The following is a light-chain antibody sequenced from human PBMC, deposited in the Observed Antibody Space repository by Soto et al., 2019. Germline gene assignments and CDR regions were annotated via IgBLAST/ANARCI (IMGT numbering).Light chain of an antibody. V-gene: IGLV4-69*01. J-gene: IGLJ2*01. CDR3: QTWATGIQV. CDR2: LNSDGSH. CDR1: SGHSSYA. Sequence: QLVLTQSPSASASLGASVKLTCTLSSGHSSYAIAWHQQQPEKGPRYLMNLNSDGSHSKGDGIPDRFSGSSSRAERYLTISSLQSEDEADYYCQTWATGIQVFGGGTKLTVL.